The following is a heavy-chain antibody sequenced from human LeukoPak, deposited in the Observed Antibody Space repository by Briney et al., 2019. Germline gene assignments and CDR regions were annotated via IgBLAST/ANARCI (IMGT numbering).Heavy chain of an antibody. Sequence: PGGSLRLSCAASEFIVSTNFLTWVRQAPGKGLEWVSVIVTDGSAFYADSVKGRFTISRDSSKNTLYLQMNSLRAEDTAVYYCARGRPQSSVYDYWGQGTLVTVSS. CDR2: IVTDGSA. J-gene: IGHJ4*02. CDR1: EFIVSTNF. V-gene: IGHV3-53*01. CDR3: ARGRPQSSVYDY. D-gene: IGHD5-24*01.